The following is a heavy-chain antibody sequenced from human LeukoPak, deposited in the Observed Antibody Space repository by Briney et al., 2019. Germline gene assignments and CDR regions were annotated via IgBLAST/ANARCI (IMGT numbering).Heavy chain of an antibody. CDR2: ISSSSSYI. D-gene: IGHD3-16*01. J-gene: IGHJ4*02. Sequence: PGGSLRLSCAASGFTFSSYSMNWVRQAPGKGLEWVSSISSSSSYIYYADSVKGRFTISRDNAKNSLYLQMNSLRAEDTAVYYCARDEDLGSNYFDYWGQGTLVTVSS. CDR3: ARDEDLGSNYFDY. CDR1: GFTFSSYS. V-gene: IGHV3-21*01.